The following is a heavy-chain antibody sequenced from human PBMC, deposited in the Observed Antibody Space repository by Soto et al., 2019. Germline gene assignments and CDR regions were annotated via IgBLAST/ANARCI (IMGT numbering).Heavy chain of an antibody. D-gene: IGHD5-18*01. CDR2: IIPIFGTA. Sequence: VASVKVSCKASGGTFSSYAISWVRQAPGQGLEWMGGIIPIFGTANYAQKFQGRVTITADESTSTAYMELSSLRSEDTAVYYCARGESDTAMGHYYYGMDVWGQGTTVTAP. J-gene: IGHJ6*02. CDR3: ARGESDTAMGHYYYGMDV. CDR1: GGTFSSYA. V-gene: IGHV1-69*13.